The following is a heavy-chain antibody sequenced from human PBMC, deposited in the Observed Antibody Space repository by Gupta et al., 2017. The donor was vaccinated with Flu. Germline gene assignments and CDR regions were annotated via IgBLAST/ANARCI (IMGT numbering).Heavy chain of an antibody. CDR1: EFRFRDDW. CDR3: ARNRGWQQFDY. V-gene: IGHV3-7*01. J-gene: IGHJ4*02. D-gene: IGHD5-24*01. CDR2: IAADDTVK. Sequence: EEPLVESGGGLVQSGASLRLSCAASEFRFRDDWMDWVRQAPGKGLEWVANIAADDTVKNYADSVKGRLTISRDDAKDSLYLQMNSLRDEDTGIYYCARNRGWQQFDYWGQGDLVTVSS.